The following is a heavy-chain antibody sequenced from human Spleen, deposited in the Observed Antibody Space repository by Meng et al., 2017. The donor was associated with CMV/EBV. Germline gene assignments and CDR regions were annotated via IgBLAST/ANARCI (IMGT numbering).Heavy chain of an antibody. CDR2: IRYDGSNK. D-gene: IGHD1-26*01. Sequence: GGSLRLSCAASGFTVSSNYMSWVRQAPGKGLEWVAFIRYDGSNKYFADSVKGRFTISRDNSKDTLYLQMNSLRTEDTAVYFCAKEDDSGSFGGVDYWGQGTLVTVSS. CDR1: GFTVSSNY. V-gene: IGHV3-30*02. CDR3: AKEDDSGSFGGVDY. J-gene: IGHJ4*02.